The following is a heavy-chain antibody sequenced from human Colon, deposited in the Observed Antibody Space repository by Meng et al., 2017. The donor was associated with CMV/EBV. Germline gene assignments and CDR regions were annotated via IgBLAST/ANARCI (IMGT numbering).Heavy chain of an antibody. D-gene: IGHD6-13*01. J-gene: IGHJ5*02. CDR3: ASSSDNWFDP. CDR2: IYYSGST. Sequence: GSLRLSCTVSGGSISNYYWSWIRQPPGKGLEWIGYIYYSGSTNYNPSLKSRVTISVDTSKNQFSLKLSSVTAADTAVYYCASSSDNWFDPWGQGTLVTVSS. V-gene: IGHV4-59*01. CDR1: GGSISNYY.